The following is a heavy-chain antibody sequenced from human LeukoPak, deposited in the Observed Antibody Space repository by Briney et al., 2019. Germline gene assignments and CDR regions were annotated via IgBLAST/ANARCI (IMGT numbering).Heavy chain of an antibody. CDR1: GYTFTRYY. J-gene: IGHJ4*02. CDR2: INPNSGGT. Sequence: ASVKVSCKASGYTFTRYYMHWVRQAPGQGLEWMGWINPNSGGTNYAQTFQGRVTMTRDTSIRTAYMELSRLRSDDTAVYYCASSTPLYFDYWGQGTLVTVSS. CDR3: ASSTPLYFDY. V-gene: IGHV1-2*02.